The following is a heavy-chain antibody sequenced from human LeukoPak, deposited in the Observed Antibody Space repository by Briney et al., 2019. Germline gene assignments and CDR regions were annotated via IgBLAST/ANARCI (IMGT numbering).Heavy chain of an antibody. CDR1: GGSISSGDYY. CDR2: IYYSGST. V-gene: IGHV4-61*08. CDR3: ARHHDRPYYFDY. J-gene: IGHJ4*02. D-gene: IGHD3-22*01. Sequence: SQTLSLTCTVSGGSISSGDYYWSWIRQPPGKGLEWIGYIYYSGSTNYNPSLKSRVTISVDTSKNQFSLKLSSVTAADTAVYYCARHHDRPYYFDYWGQGTLVTVSS.